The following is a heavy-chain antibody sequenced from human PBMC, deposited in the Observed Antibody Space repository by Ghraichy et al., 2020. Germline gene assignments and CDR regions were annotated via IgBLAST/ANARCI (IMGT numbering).Heavy chain of an antibody. D-gene: IGHD4-17*01. J-gene: IGHJ4*02. CDR1: YGSIDAYY. CDR3: ARILPTTVTTDY. Sequence: SETLSLTCTVSYGSIDAYYWTWIRQPPGKGLEWIGSISYNARTNYNPSLKSRVAFSIHTSKNQFSLKLTSVTAADTAVYYCARILPTTVTTDYWGQGTLVTVSS. CDR2: ISYNART. V-gene: IGHV4-59*01.